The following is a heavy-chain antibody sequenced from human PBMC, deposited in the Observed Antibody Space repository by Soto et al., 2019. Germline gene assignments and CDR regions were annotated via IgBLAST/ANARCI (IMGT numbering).Heavy chain of an antibody. J-gene: IGHJ5*02. Sequence: PSETLSLTCTVSGGSISSYYWSWIRQHPGKGLEWIGYIYYSGSTYYNPSLKSRVTISVDTSKNQFSLKLSSVTAADTAVYYCARAPAPAFVAIMGLQLVGWFDPWGQGTLVTVSS. V-gene: IGHV4-59*06. D-gene: IGHD5-12*01. CDR3: ARAPAPAFVAIMGLQLVGWFDP. CDR1: GGSISSYY. CDR2: IYYSGST.